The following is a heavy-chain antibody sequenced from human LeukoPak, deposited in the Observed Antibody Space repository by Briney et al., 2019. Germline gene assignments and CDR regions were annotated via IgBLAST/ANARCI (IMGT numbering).Heavy chain of an antibody. V-gene: IGHV3-33*01. CDR1: GFTFSSYG. D-gene: IGHD2-21*02. J-gene: IGHJ6*02. CDR2: IWYDGSNK. CDR3: ARGIVVVTAIRTLNYYYGMDV. Sequence: GGSLRLSCAASGFTFSSYGMHWVRQAPGKGLEWVAVIWYDGSNKYYADSVKGRFTISRDNSKNTLYLQMNSLRAEDTAVYYCARGIVVVTAIRTLNYYYGMDVWGQGTTVTVSS.